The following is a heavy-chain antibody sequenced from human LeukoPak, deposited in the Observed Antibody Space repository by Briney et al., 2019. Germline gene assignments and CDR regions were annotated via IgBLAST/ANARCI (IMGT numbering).Heavy chain of an antibody. V-gene: IGHV3-7*01. CDR3: ARDNQEIAVAGGDY. J-gene: IGHJ4*02. CDR2: IKQDGSEK. CDR1: GFTFSSYW. Sequence: GGSLRLSCAASGFTFSSYWVSWVRQAPGKGLEWVANIKQDGSEKYYVDSVKGRFTISRDNAKNSLYLQMNSLRAEDTAVYYCARDNQEIAVAGGDYWGQGTLVTVSS. D-gene: IGHD6-19*01.